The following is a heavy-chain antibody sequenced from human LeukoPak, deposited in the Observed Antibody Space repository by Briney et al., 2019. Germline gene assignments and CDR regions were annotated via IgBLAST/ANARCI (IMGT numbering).Heavy chain of an antibody. Sequence: SETLSLTCTVSGGSISSYYWSWIRQPPGKGLEWIGYIYYSGSTNYNPSLKSRVTISVDTSKNQFSLKLSSVTAADTAVYYCARFEYYYYGMVVWGQGTTVTVSS. J-gene: IGHJ6*02. CDR2: IYYSGST. CDR3: ARFEYYYYGMVV. CDR1: GGSISSYY. D-gene: IGHD3-9*01. V-gene: IGHV4-59*08.